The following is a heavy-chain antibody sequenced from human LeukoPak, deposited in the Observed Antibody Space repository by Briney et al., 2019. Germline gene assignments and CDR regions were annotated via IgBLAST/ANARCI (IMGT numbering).Heavy chain of an antibody. CDR1: GFTFSSYW. D-gene: IGHD2-21*01. Sequence: PGGSLRLSCAASGFTFSSYWMTWVRQAPGKGLEWVASINQDQNEIHYVDSVRGRFTISRDNSKNTLYRQMNSLRAEDTAVYYCARGIAPGTFDIWGQGTMVTVSS. V-gene: IGHV3-7*03. J-gene: IGHJ3*02. CDR2: INQDQNEI. CDR3: ARGIAPGTFDI.